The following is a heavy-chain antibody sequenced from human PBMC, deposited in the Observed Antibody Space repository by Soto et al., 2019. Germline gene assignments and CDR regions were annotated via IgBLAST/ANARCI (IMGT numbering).Heavy chain of an antibody. CDR2: INPNSGDT. Sequence: QVQLAQSGAEVKNPGASVKVSCKASGYTFTDYYIHWLRQAPAQGLEWMRWINPNSGDTKYAQKFQGWATMTRDTSISTTYMELSRLTSDDTALYYCARGPSHGAFDIWGQGTIITVSS. CDR3: ARGPSHGAFDI. V-gene: IGHV1-2*04. CDR1: GYTFTDYY. J-gene: IGHJ3*02.